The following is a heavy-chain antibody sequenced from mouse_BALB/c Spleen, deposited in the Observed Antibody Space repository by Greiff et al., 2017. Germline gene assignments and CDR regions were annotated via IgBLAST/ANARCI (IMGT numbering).Heavy chain of an antibody. CDR3: ARSEITTKGYFDY. V-gene: IGHV1-14*01. D-gene: IGHD2-4*01. CDR1: GYTFTSYV. J-gene: IGHJ2*01. CDR2: INPYNDGT. Sequence: VQLQQSGPELVKPGASVKMSCKASGYTFTSYVMHWVKQKPGQGLEWIGYINPYNDGTKYNEKFKGKATLTSDKSSSTAYMELSSLTSEDSAVYYCARSEITTKGYFDYWGQGTTLTVSS.